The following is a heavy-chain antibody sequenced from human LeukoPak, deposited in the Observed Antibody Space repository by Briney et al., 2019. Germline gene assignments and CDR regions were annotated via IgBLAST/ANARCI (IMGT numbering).Heavy chain of an antibody. J-gene: IGHJ5*02. CDR3: ARKYCSGGSCYGPSNWFDP. D-gene: IGHD2-15*01. Sequence: SETLSLTCTVSGGSISSSSYYWGWIRQPPGKGLEWIGSIYYSGSTYYNPSLKSRVTISVDTSKNQFSLKLSSVTAADTAVYYCARKYCSGGSCYGPSNWFDPWGQGTLVTVSS. CDR2: IYYSGST. CDR1: GGSISSSSYY. V-gene: IGHV4-39*07.